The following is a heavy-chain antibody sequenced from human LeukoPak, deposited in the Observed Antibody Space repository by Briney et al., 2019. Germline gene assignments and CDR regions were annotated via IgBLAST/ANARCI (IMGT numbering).Heavy chain of an antibody. CDR3: ARTPPLYCSGGSCYSGTYFDY. V-gene: IGHV3-11*01. D-gene: IGHD2-15*01. CDR1: GFTFSDYY. J-gene: IGHJ4*02. CDR2: ISSSGSTI. Sequence: GGSLRLSCAASGFTFSDYYMSWIRQAPGKGLEWVSYISSSGSTIYYADSVKGRFTISRDNAKNSLYLQMNSPRAEGTAVYYCARTPPLYCSGGSCYSGTYFDYWGQGTLVTVSS.